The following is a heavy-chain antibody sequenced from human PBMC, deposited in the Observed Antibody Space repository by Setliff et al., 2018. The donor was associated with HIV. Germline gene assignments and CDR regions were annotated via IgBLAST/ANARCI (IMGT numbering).Heavy chain of an antibody. CDR3: LYVGALDS. Sequence: PGGSLRLSCKGSGITFGDYALTWVRQAPGKGLEWVSFIRSKTYGGTTEYAASVKGRFTISRDDANTIAYPQMDSLKTEDTAMYYCLYVGALDSWGQGTRVTVSS. D-gene: IGHD1-26*01. CDR1: GITFGDYA. V-gene: IGHV3-49*04. CDR2: IRSKTYGGTT. J-gene: IGHJ5*01.